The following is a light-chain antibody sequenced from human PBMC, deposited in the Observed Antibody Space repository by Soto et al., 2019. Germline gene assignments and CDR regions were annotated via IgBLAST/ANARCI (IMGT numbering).Light chain of an antibody. Sequence: QSVLTQPASVSGSPGQSLTISCTETSSDVGGYNYVSWYQQQPGKAPKFMIYDVSNRPSGVSNRFSGSKSGNTASLTISGLQAEDEADYYCCSYTTSNTRQIVFGTG. CDR1: SSDVGGYNY. J-gene: IGLJ1*01. CDR2: DVS. CDR3: CSYTTSNTRQIV. V-gene: IGLV2-14*01.